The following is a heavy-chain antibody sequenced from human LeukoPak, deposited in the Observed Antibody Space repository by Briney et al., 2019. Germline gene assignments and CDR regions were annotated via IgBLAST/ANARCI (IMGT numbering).Heavy chain of an antibody. J-gene: IGHJ4*02. CDR2: ISSASTYI. Sequence: GGSLRLSCAASGFTFSSYSMNWVRQAPGKGLEWVSSISSASTYIYCADSVKGRFTISRDNAKNSLYLQMNSLRAEDTAMYYCARLVWDTTMADGDIDSWGQGTLLIVSS. CDR3: ARLVWDTTMADGDIDS. D-gene: IGHD5-18*01. V-gene: IGHV3-21*01. CDR1: GFTFSSYS.